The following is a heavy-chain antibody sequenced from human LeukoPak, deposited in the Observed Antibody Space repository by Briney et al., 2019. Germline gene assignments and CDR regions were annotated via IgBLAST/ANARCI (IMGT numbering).Heavy chain of an antibody. CDR3: ARDLFRELRPFDY. CDR2: ISSSGSTI. CDR1: GFTFSSYE. J-gene: IGHJ4*02. V-gene: IGHV3-48*03. D-gene: IGHD1-26*01. Sequence: GGSLRLSCAASGFTFSSYEMNWVRQAPGEGLEWVSYISSSGSTIYYADSVKGRFTISRDNAKNSLYLQMNSLRAEDTAVYYCARDLFRELRPFDYWGQGTLVTVSS.